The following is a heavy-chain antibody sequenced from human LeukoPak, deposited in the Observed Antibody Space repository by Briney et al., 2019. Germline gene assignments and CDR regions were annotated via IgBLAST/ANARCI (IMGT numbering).Heavy chain of an antibody. Sequence: ASVKVSCKASGGTFSSYAISWVRQAPGQGLEWMGWINPNSGGTNYAQKFQGRVTMTRDTSISTAYMELSRLRSDDTAVYYCARGSCSSTSCYPNAFDIWGQGTIVTVSS. CDR1: GGTFSSYA. D-gene: IGHD2-2*01. CDR2: INPNSGGT. CDR3: ARGSCSSTSCYPNAFDI. V-gene: IGHV1-2*02. J-gene: IGHJ3*02.